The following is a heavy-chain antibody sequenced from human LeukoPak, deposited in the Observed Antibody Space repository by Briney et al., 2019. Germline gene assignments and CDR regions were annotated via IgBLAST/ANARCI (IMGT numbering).Heavy chain of an antibody. J-gene: IGHJ4*02. CDR3: ARKLRKTYYCDS. D-gene: IGHD3-16*01. V-gene: IGHV3-30*04. Sequence: GGSLRLSCAASGFTLSSYSMHWVRQAPPKGLKWVAVKSYDGSNEYHADSVKGRFTISRDNSQNTLYLQMNSVRGEDTAMYYCARKLRKTYYCDSWGRGTLVSVSS. CDR1: GFTLSSYS. CDR2: KSYDGSNE.